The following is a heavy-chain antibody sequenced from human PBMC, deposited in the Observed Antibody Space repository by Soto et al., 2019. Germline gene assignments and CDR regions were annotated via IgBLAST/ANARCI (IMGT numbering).Heavy chain of an antibody. CDR1: GFTFSSYA. D-gene: IGHD3-22*01. CDR3: ARADSSGYYRYGMDV. Sequence: QVQLVESGGGVVQPGRSLRLSCAASGFTFSSYAMHWVRQAPGKGLEWVAVISYDGSNKYYADSVKGRFTISRDNSKNTLYLQMNSLRAEDTAVYYCARADSSGYYRYGMDVWGQGTTVTVSS. V-gene: IGHV3-30-3*01. CDR2: ISYDGSNK. J-gene: IGHJ6*02.